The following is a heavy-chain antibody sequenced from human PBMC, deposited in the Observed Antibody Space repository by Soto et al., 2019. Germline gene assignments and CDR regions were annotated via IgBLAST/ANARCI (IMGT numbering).Heavy chain of an antibody. J-gene: IGHJ4*02. V-gene: IGHV3-30*01. Sequence: VQLLESGGGLVQPGGSLRLYCVASGFTFSNYAMMWVRQAPGKGLEWVAFISYDASEIVYADSVKGRFTISRDNSRSTLFMDMHSTRSDDTAVYYCAIVRVVDSPLDHWRQGTLVTVSS. D-gene: IGHD2-15*01. CDR3: AIVRVVDSPLDH. CDR2: ISYDASEI. CDR1: GFTFSNYA.